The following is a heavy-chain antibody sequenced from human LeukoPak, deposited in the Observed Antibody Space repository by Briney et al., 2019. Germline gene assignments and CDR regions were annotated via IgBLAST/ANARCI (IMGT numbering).Heavy chain of an antibody. CDR2: IYSGGST. CDR1: GFIVSSNY. CDR3: ARRGHGYGSPFDY. Sequence: GGSLRLSCAASGFIVSSNYMSWVRQAPGKGLEWVSMIYSGGSTYYADSVKGRFTISRDNSKNTLDLQMNSLRAEDTAVYYCARRGHGYGSPFDYWGQGTLVTVSS. V-gene: IGHV3-66*04. D-gene: IGHD5-18*01. J-gene: IGHJ4*02.